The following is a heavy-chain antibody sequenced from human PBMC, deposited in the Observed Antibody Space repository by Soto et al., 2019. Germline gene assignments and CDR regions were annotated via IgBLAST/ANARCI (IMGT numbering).Heavy chain of an antibody. CDR2: FDPEDGET. V-gene: IGHV1-24*01. D-gene: IGHD3-9*01. Sequence: HHATKKGLEWMGGFDPEDGETIYAQKFQGRVTMTEDTSTDTAYMELSSLISEDTAVFYCGRVYGTYYDALTGLWGGHFDSWGQGTQVTVSS. CDR3: GRVYGTYYDALTGLWGGHFDS. J-gene: IGHJ4*02.